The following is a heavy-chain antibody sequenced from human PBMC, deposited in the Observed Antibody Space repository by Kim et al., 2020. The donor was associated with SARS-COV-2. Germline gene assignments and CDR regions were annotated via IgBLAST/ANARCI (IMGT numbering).Heavy chain of an antibody. CDR1: GGSISSGGYY. V-gene: IGHV4-31*03. J-gene: IGHJ6*02. CDR2: IYYSGST. Sequence: SETLSLTCTVSGGSISSGGYYWSWIRQHPGKGLEWIGYIYYSGSTYYNPSLKSRVTISVDTSKNQFSLKPSSVTAADTAVYYCARRAGDYVHYDYYYGMDVWGQGTTVTVSS. D-gene: IGHD4-17*01. CDR3: ARRAGDYVHYDYYYGMDV.